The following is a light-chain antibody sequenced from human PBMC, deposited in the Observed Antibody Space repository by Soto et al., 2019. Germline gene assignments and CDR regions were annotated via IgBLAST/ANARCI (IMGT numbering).Light chain of an antibody. CDR1: QNIDTY. J-gene: IGKJ1*01. CDR2: SAY. Sequence: DIQMTQSPSSLSASVGDRVTITCRASQNIDTYLKWYLQKPGQDPKLRIYSAYSLQSGVSPRFSGDGSGTDFTLTISSLQPEDFATYYCQQSYNFPRTFGQGTTV. V-gene: IGKV1-39*01. CDR3: QQSYNFPRT.